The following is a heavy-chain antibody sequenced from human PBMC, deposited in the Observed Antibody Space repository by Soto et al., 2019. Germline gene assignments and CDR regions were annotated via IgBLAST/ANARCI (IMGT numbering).Heavy chain of an antibody. J-gene: IGHJ3*02. CDR2: INPNSGGT. V-gene: IGHV1-2*04. D-gene: IGHD6-13*01. CDR3: ARVGLIAAAGADAFDI. CDR1: GYTFTGYY. Sequence: ASVKVSCNASGYTFTGYYMHWLRQTPGQGLEWMGWINPNSGGTNYAEKFQGWVTMTRDTSISTAYMELSRLRSDDTAVYYCARVGLIAAAGADAFDIWGQGTMVTVSS.